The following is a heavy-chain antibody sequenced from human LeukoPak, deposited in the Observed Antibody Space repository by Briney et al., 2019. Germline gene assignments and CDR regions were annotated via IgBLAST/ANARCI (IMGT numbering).Heavy chain of an antibody. D-gene: IGHD3-10*01. Sequence: SETLSLTCTVSGGSISSYYWSWIRQPPGKGLEWIGYIYYSGSTNYNPSLKSRVTISVDTSKNQFSLKLSSVTAADTAVYYCARTRFGELLYGAVDYWGQGTLVTVSS. CDR3: ARTRFGELLYGAVDY. CDR1: GGSISSYY. V-gene: IGHV4-59*01. CDR2: IYYSGST. J-gene: IGHJ4*02.